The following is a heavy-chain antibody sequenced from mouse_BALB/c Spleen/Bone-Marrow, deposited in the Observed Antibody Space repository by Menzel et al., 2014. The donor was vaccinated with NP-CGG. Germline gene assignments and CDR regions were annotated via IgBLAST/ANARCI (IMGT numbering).Heavy chain of an antibody. CDR1: GYTFTSYW. Sequence: VQLQQSGAELVKPGASVKLSCKASGYTFTSYWMHWVKQRPGQGLEWIGEINPSNGRTNYNEKFKSKATLTVDKSSSTAYMQLSSLTSEDSAVYYCAGTYFDYWGQGTTLTVSS. CDR2: INPSNGRT. V-gene: IGHV1S81*02. J-gene: IGHJ2*01. CDR3: AGTYFDY.